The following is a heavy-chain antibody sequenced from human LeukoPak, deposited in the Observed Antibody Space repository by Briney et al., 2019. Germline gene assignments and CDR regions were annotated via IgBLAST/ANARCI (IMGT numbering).Heavy chain of an antibody. V-gene: IGHV3-7*03. D-gene: IGHD6-6*01. CDR1: GFTFSRYW. J-gene: IGHJ3*01. CDR2: IKEDGSEK. Sequence: PGGSLRLSCAASGFTFSRYWMSWVRQAPGKGLEWVANIKEDGSEKYYADSVKGRFTISRDNAKNSLYLQMNSLRGDDTAVYYCARSSYSSSSSVWGQGTMVTVSS. CDR3: ARSSYSSSSSV.